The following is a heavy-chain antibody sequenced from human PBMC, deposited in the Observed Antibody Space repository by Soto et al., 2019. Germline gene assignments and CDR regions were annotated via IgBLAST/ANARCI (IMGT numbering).Heavy chain of an antibody. CDR3: AKETSTNTRYVFDI. CDR2: VSEGGEVT. V-gene: IGHV3-23*01. Sequence: GGSLRLSCAASGFTFRNFARRWLRQAPGKRLEWVSAVSEGGEVTVSADSVKSRFTISRDNSKYKLFLQINILPVADTAAYYCAKETSTNTRYVFDIWGQGTMVTVSS. CDR1: GFTFRNFA. D-gene: IGHD2-8*01. J-gene: IGHJ3*02.